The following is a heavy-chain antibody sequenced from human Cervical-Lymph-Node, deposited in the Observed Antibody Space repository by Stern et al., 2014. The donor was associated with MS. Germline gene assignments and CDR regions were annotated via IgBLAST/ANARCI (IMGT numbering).Heavy chain of an antibody. CDR2: IYYSGTT. Sequence: QLQLQESGPGLVKPSETLSLTCSVSGGSISSSTYYWGWIRQPPGKGLEWIGSIYYSGTTYYNPSLKSRVTIDTSTNHFSLRLTSGTAADTAVYYCARHDGWLPHYWSQGTLVTVSS. CDR1: GGSISSSTYY. J-gene: IGHJ4*02. CDR3: ARHDGWLPHY. D-gene: IGHD5-12*01. V-gene: IGHV4-39*01.